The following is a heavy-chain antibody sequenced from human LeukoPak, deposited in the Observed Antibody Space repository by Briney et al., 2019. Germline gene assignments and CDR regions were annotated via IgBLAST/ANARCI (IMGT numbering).Heavy chain of an antibody. CDR1: GFTFSSYC. CDR2: INTDETGT. D-gene: IGHD3-3*01. J-gene: IGHJ4*02. CDR3: ARVLGAFYDFWSGRGELDY. Sequence: GSLRLSCAASGFTFSSYCMHWVRQLPRKGLVLVSHINTDETGTTYSDSVKGRFTISRDNAKNTLYLQMSRLRAEDTAVYYCARVLGAFYDFWSGRGELDYWGQGTLVTVSS. V-gene: IGHV3-74*01.